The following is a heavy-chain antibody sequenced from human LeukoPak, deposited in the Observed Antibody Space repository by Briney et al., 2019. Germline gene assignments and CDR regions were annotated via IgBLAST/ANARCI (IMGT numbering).Heavy chain of an antibody. D-gene: IGHD3-3*01. CDR2: ISSSSSYI. Sequence: GGSLRLSCAASGFTFSSYSMNWVHQAPGKGLEGVSSISSSSSYIYYADSVKGRFTISRDNAKNSLYLQMNSLRAEDTAVYYCARGVLRFLECDYWGQGTLVTVSS. CDR1: GFTFSSYS. CDR3: ARGVLRFLECDY. V-gene: IGHV3-21*01. J-gene: IGHJ4*02.